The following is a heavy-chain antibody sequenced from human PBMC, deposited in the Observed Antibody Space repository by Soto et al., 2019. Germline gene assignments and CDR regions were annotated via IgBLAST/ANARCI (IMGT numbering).Heavy chain of an antibody. CDR3: AKVLLTVDTAVSKYYYYYYGMDV. V-gene: IGHV3-23*01. D-gene: IGHD5-18*01. CDR2: ISGSGGST. CDR1: GFTFSSYA. Sequence: GGSLRLSCAASGFTFSSYAMSWVRQAPGKGLEWVSAISGSGGSTYYADSVKGRFTISRDNSKNTLYLQMNSLRAEDTAVYYCAKVLLTVDTAVSKYYYYYYGMDVWGQGTTVTVSS. J-gene: IGHJ6*02.